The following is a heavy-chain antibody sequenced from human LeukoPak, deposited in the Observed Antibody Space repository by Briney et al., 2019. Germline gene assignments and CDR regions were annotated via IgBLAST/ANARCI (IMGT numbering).Heavy chain of an antibody. J-gene: IGHJ4*02. CDR2: ISSSGSTI. CDR3: ARGDTIFGVVIYLDY. V-gene: IGHV3-48*03. CDR1: GFTFSSYE. Sequence: GGSLRLSCAASGFTFSSYEMNWVRQAPGKGLEWVSYISSSGSTIYYADSVKGRFTISRDNAKNSLYLQMNSLRAEDTAVYYCARGDTIFGVVIYLDYWGQGTLVTVSS. D-gene: IGHD3-3*01.